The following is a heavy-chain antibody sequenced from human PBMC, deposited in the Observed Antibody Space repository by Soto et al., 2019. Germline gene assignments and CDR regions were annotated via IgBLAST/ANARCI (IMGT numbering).Heavy chain of an antibody. CDR1: GGSISSGDYY. D-gene: IGHD6-13*01. Sequence: SETLSLTCTVSGGSISSGDYYWTWIRQHPGKGLEWIGYIYYSGSTKHNPSLKSRITISVDTSKNQFSLKLRSLRSDDTAVYYCARGSSSWYDYWGQGTLVTVSS. CDR3: ARGSSSWYDY. J-gene: IGHJ4*02. CDR2: IYYSGST. V-gene: IGHV4-31*03.